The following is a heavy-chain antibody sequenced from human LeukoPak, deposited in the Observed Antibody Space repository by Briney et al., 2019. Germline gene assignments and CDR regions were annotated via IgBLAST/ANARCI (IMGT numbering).Heavy chain of an antibody. V-gene: IGHV3-7*04. D-gene: IGHD5-18*01. Sequence: PGGSLRLSCAASGFTFTSYWMSWVRQAPGKGLEWVANIKQDGSEKYYVDSAKGRFTISRDNAKNSLYLQMNSLRAEDTAVFYCARDTPAERGYSYGPEVWGQGTMVTVSS. CDR1: GFTFTSYW. CDR3: ARDTPAERGYSYGPEV. J-gene: IGHJ3*01. CDR2: IKQDGSEK.